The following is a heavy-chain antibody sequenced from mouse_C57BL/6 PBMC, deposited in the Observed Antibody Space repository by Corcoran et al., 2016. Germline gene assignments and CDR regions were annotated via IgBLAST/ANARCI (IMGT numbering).Heavy chain of an antibody. CDR2: INTYSGVP. J-gene: IGHJ4*01. CDR1: GYTFTTYG. D-gene: IGHD2-2*01. V-gene: IGHV9-3*01. Sequence: QIQLVQSGPALKKPGETVKISCKASGYTFTTYGMSWVKQAPGKGLKWMGWINTYSGVPTYADDFKGRFAFSLETSASTAYLQINNLKNEDTATYFCARERSYGYNYYAMDYWGQGTSVTVSS. CDR3: ARERSYGYNYYAMDY.